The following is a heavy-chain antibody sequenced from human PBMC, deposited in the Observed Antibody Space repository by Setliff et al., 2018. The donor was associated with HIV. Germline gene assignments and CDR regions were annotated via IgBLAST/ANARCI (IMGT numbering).Heavy chain of an antibody. D-gene: IGHD1-26*01. CDR1: GGTFSSYA. J-gene: IGHJ3*02. CDR2: IIPIFGTA. Sequence: GASVKVSCKASGGTFSSYAISWVRQAPGQGLEWMGGIIPIFGTANYAQKFQGRVTITTDESTSTAYMELSSLRSEDTAVYYCASGGSGSYLPVPDAFDIWGQGTMVTV. CDR3: ASGGSGSYLPVPDAFDI. V-gene: IGHV1-69*05.